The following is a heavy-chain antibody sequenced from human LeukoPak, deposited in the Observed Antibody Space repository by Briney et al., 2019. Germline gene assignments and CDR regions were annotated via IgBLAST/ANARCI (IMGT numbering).Heavy chain of an antibody. CDR1: GYTFTSYA. CDR2: INTNTGYP. D-gene: IGHD5-18*01. J-gene: IGHJ6*02. CDR3: ARDAEGIQLWLPTYGMDV. Sequence: ASVKVSCKASGYTFTSYAMNWVRQAPGQGLEWMGWINTNTGYPTYAQGFTGRFVFSLDTSVSTAYLQISSLKAEDTAVYYCARDAEGIQLWLPTYGMDVWGQGTTVTVSS. V-gene: IGHV7-4-1*02.